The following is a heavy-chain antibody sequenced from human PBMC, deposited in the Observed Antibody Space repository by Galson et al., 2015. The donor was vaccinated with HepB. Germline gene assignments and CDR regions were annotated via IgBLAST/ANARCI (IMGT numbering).Heavy chain of an antibody. CDR3: AREKVLWWSGYYFDY. V-gene: IGHV7-4-1*02. J-gene: IGHJ4*02. CDR2: INTNTGNP. Sequence: SVKVSCKASGYTFTSYAMNWVRQAPGRGLEWMGWINTNTGNPTYAQGFTGRFVFSLDTSVSTAYLQISSLKAEDTAVYYCAREKVLWWSGYYFDYWGQGTLVTVSS. D-gene: IGHD2-21*01. CDR1: GYTFTSYA.